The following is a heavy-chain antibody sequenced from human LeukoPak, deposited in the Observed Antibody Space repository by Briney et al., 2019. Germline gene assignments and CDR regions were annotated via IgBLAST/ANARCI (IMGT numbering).Heavy chain of an antibody. V-gene: IGHV3-33*01. J-gene: IGHJ5*02. CDR1: GCSFSSYG. CDR2: ICPDGSKR. CDR3: VRAVGIGDL. Sequence: PGTSLRLSCGASGCSFSSYGMHWVRQAPGKGLEWVASICPDGSKRYYADSVKGRFTISRDNAKNTLYVQMNSLRAEDTAVYYCVRAVGIGDLWGQGTVVTVSS. D-gene: IGHD1-26*01.